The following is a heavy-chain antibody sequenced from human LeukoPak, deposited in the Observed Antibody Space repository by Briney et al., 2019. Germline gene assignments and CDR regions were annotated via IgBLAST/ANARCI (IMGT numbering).Heavy chain of an antibody. CDR3: ARHPGIAAAFDY. V-gene: IGHV4-59*08. D-gene: IGHD6-13*01. Sequence: SDTLSLTCPVPGGSISSYYWSWIRQPPGKGLEWIGHIHSSRSTNYNPSLKSRVTISVDTSKKQFSLKLSSVTAADTAVYYCARHPGIAAAFDYWGQGTLVTVSS. J-gene: IGHJ4*02. CDR1: GGSISSYY. CDR2: IHSSRST.